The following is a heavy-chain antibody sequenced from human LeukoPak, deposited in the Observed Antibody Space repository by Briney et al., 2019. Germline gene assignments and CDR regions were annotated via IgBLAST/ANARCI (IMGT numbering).Heavy chain of an antibody. CDR1: GYTFTGYG. CDR3: ARAFISYCSSTSCSFNYYYGMDV. D-gene: IGHD2-2*01. Sequence: ASVKVSCKASGYTFTGYGISWVRQAPGQGLEWMGWISAYNGNTNYAQKLQGRVTMTTDTSTSTAYMELRSLRSDDTAVYYCARAFISYCSSTSCSFNYYYGMDVWGQGTTVTVSS. CDR2: ISAYNGNT. V-gene: IGHV1-18*01. J-gene: IGHJ6*02.